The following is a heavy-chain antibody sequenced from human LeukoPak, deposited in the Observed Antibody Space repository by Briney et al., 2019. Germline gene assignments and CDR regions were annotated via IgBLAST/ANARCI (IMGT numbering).Heavy chain of an antibody. CDR3: ARGGGDSGYEFDY. CDR2: INAGNGNT. Sequence: ASVKVSCKASGYTFTSYAMHWVRQAPGQRLEWMGWINAGNGNTKYSQKFQGRVTITRDTSASTAYMELSSLRSEDTAVYYCARGGGDSGYEFDYWGQGTLVTVSS. CDR1: GYTFTSYA. V-gene: IGHV1-3*01. J-gene: IGHJ4*02. D-gene: IGHD5-12*01.